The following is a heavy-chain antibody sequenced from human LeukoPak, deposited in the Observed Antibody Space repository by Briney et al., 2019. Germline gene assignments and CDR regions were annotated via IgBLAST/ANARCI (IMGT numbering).Heavy chain of an antibody. J-gene: IGHJ3*02. Sequence: PGGSLRLSCAASGFTFSSYAMSWVRHAPGKGLEWVSAISGSGGSTYYADSVKGRFTISRDNSKNTLYLQMNSLRAEDTAVYYCAKCSYSSWYSDAFDIWGQETMVTVSS. CDR2: ISGSGGST. CDR1: GFTFSSYA. CDR3: AKCSYSSWYSDAFDI. D-gene: IGHD6-13*01. V-gene: IGHV3-23*01.